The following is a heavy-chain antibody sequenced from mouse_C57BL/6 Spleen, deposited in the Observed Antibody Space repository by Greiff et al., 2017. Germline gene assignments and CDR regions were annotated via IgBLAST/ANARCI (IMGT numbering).Heavy chain of an antibody. D-gene: IGHD2-3*01. CDR1: GYAFSSSW. Sequence: QVQLQQSGPELVKPGASVKISCQASGYAFSSSWLNWVKQRPGRGLEWIGRFYPGDGDTNYNGKFKGKATLTADKSSSTAYMQLSSLTSEDSAVYFCARKDYDGYYVDAMDYWGQGTSVTVSS. V-gene: IGHV1-82*01. J-gene: IGHJ4*01. CDR2: FYPGDGDT. CDR3: ARKDYDGYYVDAMDY.